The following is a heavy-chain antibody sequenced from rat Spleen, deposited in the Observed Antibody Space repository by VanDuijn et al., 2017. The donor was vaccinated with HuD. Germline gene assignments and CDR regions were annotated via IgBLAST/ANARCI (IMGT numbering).Heavy chain of an antibody. D-gene: IGHD1-11*01. CDR3: TREGYGGFDY. Sequence: EVHVVESGGGLVQPGRSLKLSCVASGFTFNNYWMSWIRQAPGKGLEWIASISNTGGSFSYADSVKGRFIISRDNAQDTLYLQMNSLRSEDTATYYCTREGYGGFDYWGQGVVVTVSS. CDR1: GFTFNNYW. V-gene: IGHV5-31*01. CDR2: ISNTGGSF. J-gene: IGHJ2*01.